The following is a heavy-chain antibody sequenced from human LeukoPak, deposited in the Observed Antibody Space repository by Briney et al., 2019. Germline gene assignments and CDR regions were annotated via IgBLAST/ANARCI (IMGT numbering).Heavy chain of an antibody. D-gene: IGHD2-15*01. V-gene: IGHV3-53*01. CDR2: IHSGGNT. J-gene: IGHJ4*02. Sequence: GGSLRLSCAASGFTVSSSYMSWVRQAPGKGLEWVSVIHSGGNTYYADSVKGRFTISRDNSKNTLYLQMNSLRAEDTAVYYCTRDLNSGGSCWGQGTLDTVSS. CDR3: TRDLNSGGSC. CDR1: GFTVSSSY.